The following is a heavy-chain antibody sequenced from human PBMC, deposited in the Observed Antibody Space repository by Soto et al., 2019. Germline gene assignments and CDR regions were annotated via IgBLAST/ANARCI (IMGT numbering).Heavy chain of an antibody. V-gene: IGHV3-74*01. Sequence: GGSLRLSCAASGFTFSSHWMHWVRQVPGKGLVWVSRINGEGSTTTYADSVKGRFTISRDNANNTVYLQMNSLRVDDTAVYYCARDRIVGATRGELDYWGQGTLVTVSS. J-gene: IGHJ4*01. CDR3: ARDRIVGATRGELDY. CDR2: INGEGSTT. CDR1: GFTFSSHW. D-gene: IGHD1-26*01.